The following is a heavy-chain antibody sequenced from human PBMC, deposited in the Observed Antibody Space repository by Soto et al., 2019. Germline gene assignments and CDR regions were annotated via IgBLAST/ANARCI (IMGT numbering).Heavy chain of an antibody. Sequence: KPGGSLRLSCAAAGFTFSDYYMSWIRQAAGKGLEWGSYISSSGSTIYYADSVKGRFTISRHNAKNSLYLQMNSLRAEDTAVSYCARDRVKRLRLGDHLLGDAFDIWGQGTMVTVSS. CDR1: GFTFSDYY. V-gene: IGHV3-11*01. CDR2: ISSSGSTI. D-gene: IGHD3-16*01. J-gene: IGHJ3*02. CDR3: ARDRVKRLRLGDHLLGDAFDI.